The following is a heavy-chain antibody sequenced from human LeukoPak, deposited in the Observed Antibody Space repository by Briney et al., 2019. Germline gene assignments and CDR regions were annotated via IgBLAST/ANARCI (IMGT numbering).Heavy chain of an antibody. CDR3: ARGRIAPWHFDL. D-gene: IGHD2/OR15-2a*01. CDR2: ISSSSSYI. V-gene: IGHV3-21*01. CDR1: GFTFSSYS. Sequence: PGGSLRLSCAASGFTFSSYSMNWVRQAPGKGLEWVSSISSSSSYIYYADSVKGRFTVSRDNSKTSLYLQMNSLRAEDTAVYYCARGRIAPWHFDLWGRGTLVTVSS. J-gene: IGHJ2*01.